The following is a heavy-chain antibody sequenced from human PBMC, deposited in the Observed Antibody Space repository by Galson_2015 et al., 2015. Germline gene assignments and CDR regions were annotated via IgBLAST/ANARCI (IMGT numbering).Heavy chain of an antibody. CDR3: AIYQGGYQNDCYYYYGMDV. V-gene: IGHV1-46*01. CDR2: INTSGGST. J-gene: IGHJ6*02. D-gene: IGHD2-2*01. Sequence: SVKVSCKASGYTFTRYYMHWLRQAPGQGLEWMGIINTSGGSTSYAQKCQGRVTMTRDTSTSTVYMELSSLRSEDTAVYYSAIYQGGYQNDCYYYYGMDVWGQGTTVTVSS. CDR1: GYTFTRYY.